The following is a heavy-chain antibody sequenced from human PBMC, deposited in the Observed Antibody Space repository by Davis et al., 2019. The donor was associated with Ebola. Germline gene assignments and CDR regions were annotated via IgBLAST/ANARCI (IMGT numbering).Heavy chain of an antibody. V-gene: IGHV1-46*01. CDR1: GGTFSSYA. J-gene: IGHJ6*02. Sequence: ASVKVSCKASGGTFSSYAISWVRQAPGQGLEWMGIINPSGGSTSYAQKFQGRVTMTRDTSTSTVYMELSSLRSEDTAVYYCARGPREGRIAVAGTWGTYYYYYGMDVWGQGTTVTVSS. CDR3: ARGPREGRIAVAGTWGTYYYYYGMDV. CDR2: INPSGGST. D-gene: IGHD6-19*01.